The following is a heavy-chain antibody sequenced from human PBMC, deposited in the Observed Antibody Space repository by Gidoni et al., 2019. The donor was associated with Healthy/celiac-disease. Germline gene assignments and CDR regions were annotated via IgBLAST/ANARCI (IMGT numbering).Heavy chain of an antibody. CDR1: GGSISSGSYY. D-gene: IGHD5-18*01. CDR2: IYTSGST. V-gene: IGHV4-61*02. Sequence: QVQLQESGPGLVKPSQTLSLTCTGAGGSISSGSYYWSWIRQPAGKGLEWIGRIYTSGSTNYNPSLKSRVTISVDTSKNQFSLKLSSVTAADTAVYYCAGDNTAMVSLDYWGQGTLVTVSS. J-gene: IGHJ4*02. CDR3: AGDNTAMVSLDY.